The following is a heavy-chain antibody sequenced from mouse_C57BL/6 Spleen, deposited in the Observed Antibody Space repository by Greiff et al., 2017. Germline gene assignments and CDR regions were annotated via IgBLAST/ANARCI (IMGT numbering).Heavy chain of an antibody. V-gene: IGHV1-61*01. CDR1: GYTFTSYW. CDR3: AREGSSGLDY. J-gene: IGHJ2*01. CDR2: IYPSDSET. D-gene: IGHD3-2*02. Sequence: VQLQQPGAELVRPGSSVKLSCKASGYTFTSYWMDWVKQRPGQGLEWIGNIYPSDSETHYNQKFKDKATLTVDKSSSTAYMQLSSLTSEDSAVYYCAREGSSGLDYWGQGTTLTVSS.